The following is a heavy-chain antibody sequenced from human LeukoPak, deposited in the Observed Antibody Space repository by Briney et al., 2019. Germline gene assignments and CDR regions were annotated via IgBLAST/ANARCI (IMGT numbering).Heavy chain of an antibody. V-gene: IGHV4-39*01. CDR3: ARHSPRGTGHPKPSTWSDP. D-gene: IGHD3/OR15-3a*01. J-gene: IGHJ5*02. CDR2: IYYSGST. Sequence: SETLSLTCTVSGGSISSSGYYWGWIRQPPGKGLEWIGSIYYSGSTYYNPSLTSRVTISADTSKNQFSLKLSSVTAADTAVYYCARHSPRGTGHPKPSTWSDPWGQEPWSPSPQ. CDR1: GGSISSSGYY.